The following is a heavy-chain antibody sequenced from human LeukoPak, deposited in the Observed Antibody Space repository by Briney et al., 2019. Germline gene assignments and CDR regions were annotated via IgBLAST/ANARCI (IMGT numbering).Heavy chain of an antibody. Sequence: SVKVSCKASGGTFSSYAIRWVRQAPGQGLEWMGGIIPICGTANYAQKFQGRVTITADKSTSKAYMELSRLSADGTAVYNCVVTMVQGVICYFDYWGQGTLVTVSS. CDR1: GGTFSSYA. CDR2: IIPICGTA. J-gene: IGHJ4*02. D-gene: IGHD3-10*01. V-gene: IGHV1-69*06. CDR3: VVTMVQGVICYFDY.